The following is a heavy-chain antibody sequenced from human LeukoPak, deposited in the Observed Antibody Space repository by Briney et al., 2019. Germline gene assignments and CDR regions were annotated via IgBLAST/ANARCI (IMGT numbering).Heavy chain of an antibody. J-gene: IGHJ4*02. V-gene: IGHV4-39*07. Sequence: SETLSLTCTVSGGSISSSSYYWGWIRQPPGKGLEWIGSIYYSGSTYYNPSLKSRVTISVDTSKNQFSLKLSSVAAADTAVYYCARGSIVGATPFDYWGQGTLVTVSS. CDR2: IYYSGST. D-gene: IGHD1-26*01. CDR3: ARGSIVGATPFDY. CDR1: GGSISSSSYY.